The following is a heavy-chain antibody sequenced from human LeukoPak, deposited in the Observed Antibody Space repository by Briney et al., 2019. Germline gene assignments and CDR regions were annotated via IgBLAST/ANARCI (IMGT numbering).Heavy chain of an antibody. CDR1: GGSVSSSSSY. Sequence: PSETLSLTCTVSGGSVSSSSSYWGWIRQPPGKGLEWIGSAYFTGSTNYNPSLKTRVTISLDTSKNQFSLRLSSVTAADTAVYYCARVSDSSGYHPGDWGQGTLVTVSS. CDR2: AYFTGST. CDR3: ARVSDSSGYHPGD. D-gene: IGHD3-22*01. V-gene: IGHV4-39*01. J-gene: IGHJ4*02.